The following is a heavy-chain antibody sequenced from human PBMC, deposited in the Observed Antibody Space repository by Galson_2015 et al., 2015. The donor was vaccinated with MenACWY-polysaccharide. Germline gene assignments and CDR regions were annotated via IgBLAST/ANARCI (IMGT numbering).Heavy chain of an antibody. Sequence: SLRLSCAASGFTFSDYYMHWIRQAPGKGLEWVSYISSSGTNIYYADSARGRFIISRDNAKNSLHLQMNRQRAEDTAVSDCARDPMGARSSYFDIWGQGIQVTVSS. CDR2: ISSSGTNI. CDR1: GFTFSDYY. D-gene: IGHD3-10*01. J-gene: IGHJ4*02. CDR3: ARDPMGARSSYFDI. V-gene: IGHV3-11*01.